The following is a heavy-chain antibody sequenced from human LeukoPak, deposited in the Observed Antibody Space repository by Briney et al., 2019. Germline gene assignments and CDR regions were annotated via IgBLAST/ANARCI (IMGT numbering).Heavy chain of an antibody. D-gene: IGHD2-15*01. CDR1: GYTFTSYA. CDR2: INAGNGNT. V-gene: IGHV1-3*01. Sequence: GASVKVSCKASGYTFTSYAMYWVRQAPGQRLEWMGWINAGNGNTKYSQKFQGRVTITRDTSASTAYMELSSLRSEDTAVYYCARDSPYCSGGSCYFLYWFDPWGQGTLVTVSS. J-gene: IGHJ5*02. CDR3: ARDSPYCSGGSCYFLYWFDP.